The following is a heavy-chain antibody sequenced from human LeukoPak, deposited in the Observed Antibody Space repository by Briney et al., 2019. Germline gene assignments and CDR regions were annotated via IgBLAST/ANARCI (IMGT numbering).Heavy chain of an antibody. CDR1: GYSFTSYW. CDR2: IYPGDSDT. D-gene: IGHD3-22*01. Sequence: GGSLKISCKVSGYSFTSYWIGWVRQMPGKGLEWMGIIYPGDSDTRYSPSFQGHVTISADKSISTAFLQWSSLKASDTAMYYCARNYYETTGYYIDYWGQGTLVTVSS. J-gene: IGHJ4*02. CDR3: ARNYYETTGYYIDY. V-gene: IGHV5-51*01.